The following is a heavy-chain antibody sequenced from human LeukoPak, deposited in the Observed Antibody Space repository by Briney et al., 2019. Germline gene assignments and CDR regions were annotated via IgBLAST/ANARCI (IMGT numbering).Heavy chain of an antibody. CDR1: GFTFSDYA. V-gene: IGHV3-23*01. CDR3: ARGGNYYDILTGSLDY. J-gene: IGHJ4*02. Sequence: GGSLRLSCAASGFTFSDYAMSWIRQAPGKGLEWVSSISSSGSSTYYADSVKGRFTISRDNSKNTLYLQMNSLRAEDTAVYYCARGGNYYDILTGSLDYWGQGTLVTVSS. D-gene: IGHD3-9*01. CDR2: ISSSGSST.